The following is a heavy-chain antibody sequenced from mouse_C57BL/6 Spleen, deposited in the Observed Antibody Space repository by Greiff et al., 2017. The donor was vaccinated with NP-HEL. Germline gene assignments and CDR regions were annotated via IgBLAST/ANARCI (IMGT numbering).Heavy chain of an antibody. V-gene: IGHV14-2*01. D-gene: IGHD2-1*01. Sequence: VQLQQSGAELVKPGASVKLSCTASGFNIKDYYMHWVKQRTEQGLEWIGRIDPEDGETKDAPKFQGKATITADTSSNTSYLQLSSLTSEDTAVYYCARSGYYGNYVGFDYWGQGTTLTVSS. CDR2: IDPEDGET. J-gene: IGHJ2*01. CDR1: GFNIKDYY. CDR3: ARSGYYGNYVGFDY.